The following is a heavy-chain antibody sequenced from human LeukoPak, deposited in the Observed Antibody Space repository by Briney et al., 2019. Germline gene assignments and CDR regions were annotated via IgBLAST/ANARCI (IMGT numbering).Heavy chain of an antibody. Sequence: SETLSLTCTVSGGSISSASYYWSWIRQPAGKGLEWIGRIYISGSTNYNPSLKRRVTISIDTSKNQFSLKLSSVTAADTAVYYCARRYGDYGYGWFDPWGQGTLVTVSS. CDR3: ARRYGDYGYGWFDP. J-gene: IGHJ5*02. CDR1: GGSISSASYY. CDR2: IYISGST. V-gene: IGHV4-61*02. D-gene: IGHD4-17*01.